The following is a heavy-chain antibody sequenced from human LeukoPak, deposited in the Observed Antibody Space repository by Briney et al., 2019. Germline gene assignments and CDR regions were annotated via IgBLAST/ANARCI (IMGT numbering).Heavy chain of an antibody. CDR2: INPSGGST. J-gene: IGHJ4*02. V-gene: IGHV1-46*01. D-gene: IGHD3-3*01. CDR3: AAAAGVFWSGYYFDY. Sequence: GASVKVSCKASGYTFTSYYMHWVRQAPGQGLEWMGIINPSGGSTSYAQKFQGRVTMTRDTSTSTVYMELSSLRSEDTAVYYCAAAAGVFWSGYYFDYWGQGTLVTVSS. CDR1: GYTFTSYY.